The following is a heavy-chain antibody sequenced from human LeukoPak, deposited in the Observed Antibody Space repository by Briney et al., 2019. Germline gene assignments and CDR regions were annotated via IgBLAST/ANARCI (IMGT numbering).Heavy chain of an antibody. J-gene: IGHJ1*01. CDR1: GYTFTSYG. CDR3: ARAQYCSSTSCYTSEYFQH. Sequence: ASVKVSCKASGYTFTSYGISWVRQAPGQGLEWMGWISAYNGNTNYARKLQGRVTMTTDTSTSPVYMELRSLRSDDTAVYYCARAQYCSSTSCYTSEYFQHWGQGTLVTVSS. CDR2: ISAYNGNT. D-gene: IGHD2-2*02. V-gene: IGHV1-18*01.